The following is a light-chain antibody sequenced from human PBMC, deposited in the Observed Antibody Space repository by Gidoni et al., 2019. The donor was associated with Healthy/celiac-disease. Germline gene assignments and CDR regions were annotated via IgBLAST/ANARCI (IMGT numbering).Light chain of an antibody. CDR2: GAS. CDR3: QQYGSSPRT. J-gene: IGKJ1*01. Sequence: EIVLTQSPGTLSLSPGERATLSCRASQSVSSSYLAWYQQKPGQAPRLLIYGASSRATGIPDRFSGSGSGTDFTLTISRLEPEDFAVYYCQQYGSSPRTFGFKGPRWKSN. V-gene: IGKV3-20*01. CDR1: QSVSSSY.